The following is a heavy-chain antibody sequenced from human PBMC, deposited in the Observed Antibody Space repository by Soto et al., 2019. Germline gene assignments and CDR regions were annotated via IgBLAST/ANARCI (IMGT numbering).Heavy chain of an antibody. V-gene: IGHV3-11*01. D-gene: IGHD6-25*01. Sequence: GGSLRLSCSASVFIFSDYYMSWIRQAPGRGLEWLSDISSSGNTKYYADSVKGRFTVSRDNAKNSLYLQVNSLRADDTAVCYCARGAAPPDYWGQGTLVTVSS. CDR3: ARGAAPPDY. CDR1: VFIFSDYY. CDR2: ISSSGNTK. J-gene: IGHJ4*02.